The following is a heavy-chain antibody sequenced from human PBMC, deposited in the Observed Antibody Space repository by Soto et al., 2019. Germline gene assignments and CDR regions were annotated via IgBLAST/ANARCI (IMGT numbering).Heavy chain of an antibody. CDR3: ARDLGYCSGGSCYSQYYYYYYYMDV. V-gene: IGHV1-3*01. CDR1: GYTFTSYA. D-gene: IGHD2-15*01. J-gene: IGHJ6*03. CDR2: INAGNGNT. Sequence: ASVKVSCKASGYTFTSYAMHWVRQAPGQRLEWMGWINAGNGNTKYSQKFQGRVTITRDTSASTAYMELSSLRPEDTAVYYCARDLGYCSGGSCYSQYYYYYYYMDVWGKGTSVTVSS.